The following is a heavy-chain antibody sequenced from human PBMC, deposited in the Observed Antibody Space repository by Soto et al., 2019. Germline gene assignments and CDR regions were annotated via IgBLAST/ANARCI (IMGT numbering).Heavy chain of an antibody. Sequence: GGSLRLSCAASGFTFSSYWMSWVRQAPGKGLEWVANIKQDGSEKYYVDSVKGRFTISRDNAKNSLYLQMNSLRAEDTAVYYCAREGECGGDCFYYGMDVWGQGTTVTVSS. V-gene: IGHV3-7*05. CDR1: GFTFSSYW. CDR2: IKQDGSEK. CDR3: AREGECGGDCFYYGMDV. J-gene: IGHJ6*02. D-gene: IGHD2-21*02.